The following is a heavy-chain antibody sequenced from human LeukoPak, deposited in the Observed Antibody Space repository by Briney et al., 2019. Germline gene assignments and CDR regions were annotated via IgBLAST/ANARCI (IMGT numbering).Heavy chain of an antibody. Sequence: SETLSLTCTVSGGSISSYYWSWIRQPPGKGLEWIGYIYYSGSTNYNPSLKSRVTISVDTSKNQFSLKLSSVTAADTAVYYCARFSPNYYDSSGYDLDWYFDLWGRGTLVTVSS. CDR2: IYYSGST. CDR3: ARFSPNYYDSSGYDLDWYFDL. D-gene: IGHD3-22*01. J-gene: IGHJ2*01. CDR1: GGSISSYY. V-gene: IGHV4-59*01.